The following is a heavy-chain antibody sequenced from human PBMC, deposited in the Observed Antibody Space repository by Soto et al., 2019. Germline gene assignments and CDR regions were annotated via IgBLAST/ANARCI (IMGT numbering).Heavy chain of an antibody. CDR2: IYPGDSDT. Sequence: GESLKISCNGSGYSFTSYWIGWVRQMPGKGLEWMGIIYPGDSDTRYSPSFQGQVTISADKSISTAYLQWSSLKASDTAMYYCARGGRRFLEWLPPTQTWFDTWGQGTLVTV. CDR3: ARGGRRFLEWLPPTQTWFDT. J-gene: IGHJ5*02. D-gene: IGHD3-3*01. V-gene: IGHV5-51*01. CDR1: GYSFTSYW.